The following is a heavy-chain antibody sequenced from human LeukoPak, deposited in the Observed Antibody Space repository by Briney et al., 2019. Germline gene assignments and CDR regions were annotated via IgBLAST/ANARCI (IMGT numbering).Heavy chain of an antibody. CDR2: INRAGSQT. D-gene: IGHD3-10*01. V-gene: IGHV3-7*01. Sequence: GGSLRLSCAASGFTLSTSWMTWLRQAPGKGLEWVTNINRAGSQTDYMDSVKGRFTISRDSANDVLYLQMNSLRVEDTAVYYCARGGLTAGFDYWGQGTLVTVSS. J-gene: IGHJ4*02. CDR3: ARGGLTAGFDY. CDR1: GFTLSTSW.